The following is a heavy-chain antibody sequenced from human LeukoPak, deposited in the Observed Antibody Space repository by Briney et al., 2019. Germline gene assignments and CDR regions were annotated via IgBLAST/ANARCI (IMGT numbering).Heavy chain of an antibody. CDR3: ARAGRLTGSYYFDS. CDR1: GFTFTNYE. CDR2: TSISGSTT. J-gene: IGHJ4*02. Sequence: GGSLRLSCAASGFTFTNYEMNWFRQSPGNGLEWVSYTSISGSTTYYADSVKGRFYISRDNAKSSLYLQMNSLRAEDTAVYYCARAGRLTGSYYFDSWGQGTLVTVSS. D-gene: IGHD3-9*01. V-gene: IGHV3-48*03.